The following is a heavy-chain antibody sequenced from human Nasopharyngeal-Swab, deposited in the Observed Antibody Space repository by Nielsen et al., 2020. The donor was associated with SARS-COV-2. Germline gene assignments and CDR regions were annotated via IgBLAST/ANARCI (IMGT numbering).Heavy chain of an antibody. Sequence: SVKVSCKASGYTFTSYGISWVRQAPGQGLEWIGWIVVGSGNTNYAQKFQERVTITRDMSTSTAYMELSSLRSEDTAVYYCAADLGSPVGAGYWGQGTLVTVSS. CDR3: AADLGSPVGAGY. J-gene: IGHJ4*02. CDR1: GYTFTSYG. CDR2: IVVGSGNT. D-gene: IGHD1-26*01. V-gene: IGHV1-58*02.